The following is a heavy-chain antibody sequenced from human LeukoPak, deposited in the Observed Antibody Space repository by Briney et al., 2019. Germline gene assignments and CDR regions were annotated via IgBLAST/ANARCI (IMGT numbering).Heavy chain of an antibody. D-gene: IGHD2-15*01. V-gene: IGHV1-2*02. CDR3: ARVSCSGGTCYDLGWFVS. CDR1: GYTFIDYH. J-gene: IGHJ5*01. CDR2: INPNSGGT. Sequence: ASVKVSSKGSGYTFIDYHIHWVRQAPGQGLEWMGWINPNSGGTIYAQKFQGRVTMTRDTSINTAYMELSRLTSDDAAMYYCARVSCSGGTCYDLGWFVSWPRGTLVAVSS.